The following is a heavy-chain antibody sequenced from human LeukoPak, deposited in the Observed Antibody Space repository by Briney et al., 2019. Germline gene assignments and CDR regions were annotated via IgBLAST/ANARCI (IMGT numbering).Heavy chain of an antibody. V-gene: IGHV4-34*01. CDR2: INHSGST. D-gene: IGHD3-16*01. Sequence: PLETLSLTCAVYGGSFSGYYWSWIRQPPGKGLEWIGEINHSGSTNYNPSLKSRVTISVDTSKNQFSLKLSSVTAADTAVYYCARGEGYGGNVALDYWGQGTLVTVSS. CDR3: ARGEGYGGNVALDY. CDR1: GGSFSGYY. J-gene: IGHJ4*02.